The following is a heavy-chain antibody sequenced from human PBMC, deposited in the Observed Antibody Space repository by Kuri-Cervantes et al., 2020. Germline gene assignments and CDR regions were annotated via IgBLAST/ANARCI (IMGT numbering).Heavy chain of an antibody. CDR2: IYYSGST. J-gene: IGHJ6*02. D-gene: IGHD2-15*01. CDR3: ARDRGGRYCSGGSCYPRGSRYYGMDV. V-gene: IGHV4-59*01. Sequence: SETLSLTCTVSGGSISSYYWSWIRQPPGKGLEWIGYIYYSGSTNYNPSLKSRVTISVDTSKNQSSLKLSSVTAADTAVYYCARDRGGRYCSGGSCYPRGSRYYGMDVWGQGTTVTVSS. CDR1: GGSISSYY.